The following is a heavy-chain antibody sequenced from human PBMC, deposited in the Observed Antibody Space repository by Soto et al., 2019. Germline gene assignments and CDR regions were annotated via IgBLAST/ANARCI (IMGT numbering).Heavy chain of an antibody. CDR1: GFTFSSYG. V-gene: IGHV3-33*01. D-gene: IGHD3-10*01. CDR2: IWYDGSNK. J-gene: IGHJ4*02. CDR3: ARDPGYYGSGSLDY. Sequence: ESGGGVVQPGRSLRLSCAASGFTFSSYGMHWVRQAPGKGLEWVAVIWYDGSNKYYADSVKGRFTISRDNSKNTLYLQMNSLRAEDTAVYYCARDPGYYGSGSLDYWGQGTLVTVSS.